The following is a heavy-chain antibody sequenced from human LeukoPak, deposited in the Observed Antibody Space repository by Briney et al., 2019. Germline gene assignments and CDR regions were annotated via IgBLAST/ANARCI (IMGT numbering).Heavy chain of an antibody. D-gene: IGHD3-22*01. CDR2: IYYSWST. CDR1: GGAISSGDYY. J-gene: IGHJ4*02. V-gene: IGHV4-30-4*08. CDR3: ARAGYYDSLDH. Sequence: TLSLTCTVSGGAISSGDYYWSWMRQPPGKGLEWIGYIYYSWSTYYNPSLKSRVPISVATSTNQFSLNLRSVTAADTAVYYCARAGYYDSLDHWGQGTLVTVSS.